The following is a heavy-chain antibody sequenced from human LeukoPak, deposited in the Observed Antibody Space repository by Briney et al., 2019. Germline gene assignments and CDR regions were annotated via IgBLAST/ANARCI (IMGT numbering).Heavy chain of an antibody. V-gene: IGHV3-49*04. CDR1: GFTFGDYA. CDR2: IRSKAYGGTT. Sequence: GGSLRLSCTASGFTFGDYAMSWVRQAPGRGLAWVGFIRSKAYGGTTEYAASVKGRFTISRDDSKSIAYLQMNSLKTEDTAVYYCTRDRLSGWYYYYYMDVWGKGTTVTVSS. CDR3: TRDRLSGWYYYYYMDV. J-gene: IGHJ6*03. D-gene: IGHD6-19*01.